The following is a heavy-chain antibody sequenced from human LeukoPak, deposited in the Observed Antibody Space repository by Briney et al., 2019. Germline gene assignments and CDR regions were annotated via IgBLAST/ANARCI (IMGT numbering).Heavy chain of an antibody. D-gene: IGHD2-21*02. CDR3: ARGDCGIDCPKFNWFDP. CDR2: IYSNGAT. J-gene: IGHJ5*02. V-gene: IGHV4-61*02. Sequence: PSETLSLTCTVSGDSITSGSYYWTWIRQPAGKKMEWIGRIYSNGATNYNPSLKGRATISLDTSKNQFSLKLNSLTAADMAIYYCARGDCGIDCPKFNWFDPWGQGTLVTVSS. CDR1: GDSITSGSYY.